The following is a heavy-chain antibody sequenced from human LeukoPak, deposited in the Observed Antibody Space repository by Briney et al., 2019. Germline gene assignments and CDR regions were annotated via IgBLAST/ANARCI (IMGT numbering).Heavy chain of an antibody. CDR2: IYYSGST. CDR3: ARWVYGDYGDY. J-gene: IGHJ4*02. V-gene: IGHV4-59*08. Sequence: SETLSLTCAVYGDSISGYYWSWIRQPPGKGLEWIAYIYYSGSTHYNPSLKSRVIISVDTSKNQFSLKLYSVTAADTAVYYCARWVYGDYGDYWGQGTLVTVSS. CDR1: GDSISGYY. D-gene: IGHD4-17*01.